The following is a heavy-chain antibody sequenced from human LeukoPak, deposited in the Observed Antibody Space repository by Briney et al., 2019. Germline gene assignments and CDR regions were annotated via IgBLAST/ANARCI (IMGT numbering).Heavy chain of an antibody. V-gene: IGHV4-38-2*02. CDR1: GYSISSGYY. Sequence: SETLSLTCTVSGYSISSGYYWGRIRQPPGKGLEWIGSIYHSGSTYYNPSLKSRVTISVDTSKNQFSLKLSSVTAADTAVYYCARALPLRDSGSYPYYYYYYMDVWGKGTTVTVSS. J-gene: IGHJ6*03. D-gene: IGHD1-26*01. CDR2: IYHSGST. CDR3: ARALPLRDSGSYPYYYYYYMDV.